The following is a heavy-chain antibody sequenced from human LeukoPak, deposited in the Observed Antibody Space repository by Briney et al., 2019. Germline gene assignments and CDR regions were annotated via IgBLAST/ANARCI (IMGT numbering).Heavy chain of an antibody. J-gene: IGHJ4*02. CDR2: ISNNGGTI. Sequence: GGSLRLSCAASGFTFSGYEMNWVRQAPGKGLEWVSYISNNGGTISYADSVKGRFTISRDNAKNPLFLQMNSLRAEDTAVYYCARDAYTYGMVFDYWGQGTLVTVS. CDR3: ARDAYTYGMVFDY. V-gene: IGHV3-48*03. CDR1: GFTFSGYE. D-gene: IGHD5-18*01.